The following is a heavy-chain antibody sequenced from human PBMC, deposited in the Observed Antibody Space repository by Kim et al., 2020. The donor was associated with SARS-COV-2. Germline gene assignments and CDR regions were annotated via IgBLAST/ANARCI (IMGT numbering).Heavy chain of an antibody. CDR2: IYYSGST. J-gene: IGHJ5*02. V-gene: IGHV4-39*01. CDR1: GGSISSSSYY. CDR3: ARYGSGRYNNWFDP. D-gene: IGHD3-10*01. Sequence: SETLSLTCTVSGGSISSSSYYWGWIRQPPGKGLEWIGSIYYSGSTYYNPSLKSRVTISVDTSKNQFSLKLSSVTAADTAVYYCARYGSGRYNNWFDPWGQGTLVTVSS.